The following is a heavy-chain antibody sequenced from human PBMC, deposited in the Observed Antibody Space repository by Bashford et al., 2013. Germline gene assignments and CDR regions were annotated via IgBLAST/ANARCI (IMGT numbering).Heavy chain of an antibody. CDR2: ISTYNGNT. CDR3: ARDHLGAGGGY. J-gene: IGHJ4*02. CDR1: LHLYQL. D-gene: IGHD3-16*01. Sequence: PSVKVSCKASXLHLYQLISAGCDRPLDKGLSGWDWISTYNGNTNYVQQFQGRVTMTTDTSTSTAYMELRSLRSDDTAVYYCARDHLGAGGGYWGQGPWSPSPQ. V-gene: IGHV1-18*01.